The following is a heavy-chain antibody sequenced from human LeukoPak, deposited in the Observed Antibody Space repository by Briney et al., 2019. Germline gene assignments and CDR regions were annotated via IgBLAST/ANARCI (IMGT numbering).Heavy chain of an antibody. CDR2: ISPHSHTT. CDR3: ARGQSMYY. Sequence: ASVNVSFKASSYTFNNYFISWVRQAPGRGLEWVGWISPHSHTTHYAEKVQGRVTMTTDTSTTTVYMELRSLRSDDTAVYFCARGQSMYYWGQGTPVTVSS. V-gene: IGHV1-18*01. J-gene: IGHJ4*02. D-gene: IGHD2-8*01. CDR1: SYTFNNYF.